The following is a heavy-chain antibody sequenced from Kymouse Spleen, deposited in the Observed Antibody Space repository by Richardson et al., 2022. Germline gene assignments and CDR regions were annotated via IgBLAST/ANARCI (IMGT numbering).Heavy chain of an antibody. Sequence: EVQLVESGGGLVKPGGSLRLSCAASGFTFSSYSMNWVRQAPGKGLEWVSSISSSSSYIYYADSVKGRFTISRDNAKNSLYLQMNSLRAEDTAVYYCARDRGSSGGFDYWGQGTLVTVSS. CDR2: ISSSSSYI. J-gene: IGHJ4*02. D-gene: IGHD6-19*01. CDR3: ARDRGSSGGFDY. V-gene: IGHV3-21*03. CDR1: GFTFSSYS.